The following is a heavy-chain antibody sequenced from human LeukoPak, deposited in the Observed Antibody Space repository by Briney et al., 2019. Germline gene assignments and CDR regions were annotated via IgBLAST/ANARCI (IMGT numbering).Heavy chain of an antibody. D-gene: IGHD4-17*01. CDR1: GGSIGSGDYY. Sequence: PSETLSLTCTVSGGSIGSGDYYWSWFRQYPGTGLEWIGYICYNGITYYNPSLKSRVTISIYTSKNQFSLKLTSVTAADTAVYFCARKKDDGDYHIDYWGQGTLVTVSS. CDR3: ARKKDDGDYHIDY. J-gene: IGHJ4*02. V-gene: IGHV4-31*03. CDR2: ICYNGIT.